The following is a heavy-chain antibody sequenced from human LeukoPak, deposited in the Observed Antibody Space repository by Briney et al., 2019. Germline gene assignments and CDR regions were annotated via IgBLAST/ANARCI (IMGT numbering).Heavy chain of an antibody. Sequence: GGSLRLSCAASGFTVSSNYMTWVRQAPGKGLEWVSEIYSDGSTYYAASVKGRFSISRDISKNTVYLQMNSLRAEDTAVYYCARDLREHGVFDIWGQGTMVTVTS. CDR1: GFTVSSNY. V-gene: IGHV3-53*01. CDR2: IYSDGST. D-gene: IGHD1-26*01. CDR3: ARDLREHGVFDI. J-gene: IGHJ3*02.